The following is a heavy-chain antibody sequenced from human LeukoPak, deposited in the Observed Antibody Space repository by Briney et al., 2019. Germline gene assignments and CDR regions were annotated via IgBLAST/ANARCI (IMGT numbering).Heavy chain of an antibody. V-gene: IGHV1-46*01. CDR1: GYTFTSYY. D-gene: IGHD2-15*01. J-gene: IGHJ5*02. CDR3: ARVDCSGGSCYSGWFDP. CDR2: INPSGGST. Sequence: ASVKVSCKASGYTFTSYYMHWVRQAPGQGLGWMGIINPSGGSTSYAQKFQGRVTMTRDTSTSTVYMELSSLRSEDTAVYYCARVDCSGGSCYSGWFDPWGQGTLVTVSS.